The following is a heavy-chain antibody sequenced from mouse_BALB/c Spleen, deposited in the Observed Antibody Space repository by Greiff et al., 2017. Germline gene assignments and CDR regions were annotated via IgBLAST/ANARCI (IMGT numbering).Heavy chain of an antibody. CDR1: GFTFSDYY. Sequence: EVKLMESGGGLVKPGGSLKLSCAASGFTFSDYYMYWVRQTPEKRLEWVATISDGGSYTYYPDSVKGRFTISRDNAKNNLYLQMSSLKSEDTAMYYCARGSMITYYFDYWGQGTTLTVSS. CDR2: ISDGGSYT. J-gene: IGHJ2*01. V-gene: IGHV5-4*02. CDR3: ARGSMITYYFDY. D-gene: IGHD2-4*01.